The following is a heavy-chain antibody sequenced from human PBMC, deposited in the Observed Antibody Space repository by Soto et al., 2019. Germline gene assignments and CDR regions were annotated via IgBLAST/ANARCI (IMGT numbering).Heavy chain of an antibody. CDR2: IYYSGST. J-gene: IGHJ4*02. D-gene: IGHD3-22*01. V-gene: IGHV4-59*08. CDR3: ARHFSVIYDFFAY. Sequence: SETLSLTCIVFGDTLSRDYRSYIRQPPGKGLEWIGYIYYSGSTNYNPSLKSRVTISVDTSKNQFSLKLTSVTAADTAVYYCARHFSVIYDFFAYWGRGMLVT. CDR1: GDTLSRDY.